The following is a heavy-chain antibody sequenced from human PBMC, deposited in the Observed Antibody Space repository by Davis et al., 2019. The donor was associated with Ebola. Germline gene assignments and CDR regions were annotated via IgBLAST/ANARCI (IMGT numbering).Heavy chain of an antibody. Sequence: ASVKVSCKASGYSFDTYVISWVRQAPGQGLEWMGWISGDNDRRKYGQKVEGRVTMTTDTSTSTVYMELRSLRSDDTAVYYCARDRIAAAFDYWGQGTLVTVSS. D-gene: IGHD6-13*01. V-gene: IGHV1-18*04. CDR3: ARDRIAAAFDY. J-gene: IGHJ4*02. CDR1: GYSFDTYV. CDR2: ISGDNDRR.